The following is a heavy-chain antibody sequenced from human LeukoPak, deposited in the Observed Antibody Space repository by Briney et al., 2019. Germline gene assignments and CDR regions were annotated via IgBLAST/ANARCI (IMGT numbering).Heavy chain of an antibody. Sequence: SETLSLTCTVSGGSISSYYWGWIRQPPGKGLEWIGSIYHSGSTYYNPSLKSRVTISVDTSKNQFSLKLSSVTAADTAVYYCASFTDYDILTGYFWRWGQGTLVTVSS. J-gene: IGHJ4*02. CDR2: IYHSGST. CDR1: GGSISSYY. CDR3: ASFTDYDILTGYFWR. V-gene: IGHV4-38-2*02. D-gene: IGHD3-9*01.